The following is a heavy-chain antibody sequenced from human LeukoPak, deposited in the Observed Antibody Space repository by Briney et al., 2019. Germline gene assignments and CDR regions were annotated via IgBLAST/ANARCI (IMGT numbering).Heavy chain of an antibody. Sequence: SVKVSCKASGGTFSSYTISWVRQAPGQGLEWMGRIIPILGIVNYAQKFQGRVTITADKSTSTAYMELSSLRSEDTAVYYCARLVPAATPDSKNRDCWGQGTLVTVSS. V-gene: IGHV1-69*02. D-gene: IGHD2-2*01. CDR2: IIPILGIV. J-gene: IGHJ4*02. CDR1: GGTFSSYT. CDR3: ARLVPAATPDSKNRDC.